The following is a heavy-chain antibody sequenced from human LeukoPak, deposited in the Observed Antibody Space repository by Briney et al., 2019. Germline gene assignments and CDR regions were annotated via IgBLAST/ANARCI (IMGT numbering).Heavy chain of an antibody. Sequence: SETLSLTCPVSGGSLSRYYRRWIRPPSGKGLAWIGYIHYRGTTNYSPSLKSRITMSVDTSKNQFSLKLSSVAAADTAVYYCAREGGIAVAGLFDYWGQGTLVTVSS. J-gene: IGHJ4*02. V-gene: IGHV4-59*01. CDR2: IHYRGTT. CDR1: GGSLSRYY. CDR3: AREGGIAVAGLFDY. D-gene: IGHD6-19*01.